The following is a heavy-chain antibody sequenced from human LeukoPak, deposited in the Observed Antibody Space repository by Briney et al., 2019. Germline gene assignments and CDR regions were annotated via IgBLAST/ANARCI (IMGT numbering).Heavy chain of an antibody. Sequence: SVKVSCKASGGTFSSYAISWVRQAPGQGLEWMGGIIPIFGTANYAQKFQGRVTITADKSTSTAYMELSSLRSEDTAVYYCARVFGESSFVEKGARDYGARGPLVTVSS. CDR2: IIPIFGTA. CDR3: ARVFGESSFVEKGARDY. J-gene: IGHJ4*02. CDR1: GGTFSSYA. V-gene: IGHV1-69*06. D-gene: IGHD3-16*01.